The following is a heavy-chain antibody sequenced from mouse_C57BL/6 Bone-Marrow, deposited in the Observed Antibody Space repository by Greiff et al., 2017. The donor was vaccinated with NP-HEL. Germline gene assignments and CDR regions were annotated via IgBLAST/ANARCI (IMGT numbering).Heavy chain of an antibody. CDR1: GFTFSDYY. CDR3: ARETDYYGGSSWYFDV. V-gene: IGHV5-16*01. D-gene: IGHD1-1*01. J-gene: IGHJ1*03. CDR2: INYDGSST. Sequence: EVNLVESEGGLVQPGSSMKLSCTASGFTFSDYYMAWVRQVPEKGLEWVANINYDGSSTYYLDSLKSRFIISRDNAKNILYLQMSSLKSEDTATYYCARETDYYGGSSWYFDVWGTGTTVTVSS.